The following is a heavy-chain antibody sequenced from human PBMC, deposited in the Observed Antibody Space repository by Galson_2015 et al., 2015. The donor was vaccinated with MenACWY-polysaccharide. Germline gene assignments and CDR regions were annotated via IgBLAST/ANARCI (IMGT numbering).Heavy chain of an antibody. D-gene: IGHD2-15*01. CDR2: ISFSGGHR. Sequence: SLRLSCAASGFTFSSYAMTWVRQAPGKGLRWVSAISFSGGHRHYADSVKGRFTISRDNSKDTVYLQMDNLRAEDTAVYYCGKVAGFCSDATCYADYWGQGTLVTVSS. J-gene: IGHJ4*02. V-gene: IGHV3-23*01. CDR1: GFTFSSYA. CDR3: GKVAGFCSDATCYADY.